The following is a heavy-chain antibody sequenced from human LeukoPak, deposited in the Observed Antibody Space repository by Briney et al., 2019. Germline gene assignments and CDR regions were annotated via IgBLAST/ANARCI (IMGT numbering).Heavy chain of an antibody. Sequence: SVKVSCKASGYTFTSYAISWVRQAPGQGLEWMGGIIPIFGTANYAQKLQGRVTITTDESTSTAYMELSSLRSEDTAVYYCARGPFGCSSTSCYGDWYFDLWGRGTLVTVSS. J-gene: IGHJ2*01. CDR2: IIPIFGTA. V-gene: IGHV1-69*05. D-gene: IGHD2-2*01. CDR1: GYTFTSYA. CDR3: ARGPFGCSSTSCYGDWYFDL.